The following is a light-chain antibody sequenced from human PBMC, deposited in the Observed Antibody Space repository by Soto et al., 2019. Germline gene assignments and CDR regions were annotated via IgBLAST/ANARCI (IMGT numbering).Light chain of an antibody. V-gene: IGKV3-11*01. CDR1: HSVSNH. CDR2: GVS. CDR3: QQRTNSPPWT. Sequence: EIVMTQSPATLSVSPGERATLSCRASHSVSNHLAWYQQRPGQVPRLLIYGVSKRAPAIPPRFSGSGSGTDFTLSVSGLETEDFATYYCQQRTNSPPWTFGQGTKVDIK. J-gene: IGKJ1*01.